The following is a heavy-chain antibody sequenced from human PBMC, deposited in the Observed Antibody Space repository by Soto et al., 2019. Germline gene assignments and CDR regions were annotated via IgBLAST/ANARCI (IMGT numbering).Heavy chain of an antibody. CDR3: AKTVENWFDP. CDR1: GGSISSSSYY. J-gene: IGHJ5*02. Sequence: QLQLQESGPGLVKPSETLSLTCTVSGGSISSSSYYWGWIRQPPGKGLEWIGSIYYSGSTYYNPSLKSRVTRSVHSSKNQFSLNLSSVTAAATAVYYCAKTVENWFDPWGQGSLVTVSS. CDR2: IYYSGST. V-gene: IGHV4-39*01.